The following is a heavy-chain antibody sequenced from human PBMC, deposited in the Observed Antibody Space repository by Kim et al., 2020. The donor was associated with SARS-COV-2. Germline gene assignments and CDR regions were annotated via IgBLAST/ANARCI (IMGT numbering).Heavy chain of an antibody. CDR2: VSGFSGSATTFTT. CDR3: VNVIA. J-gene: IGHJ1*01. Sequence: GGSLRLSCEASGMSFTHYGMSWVRQAPGKGLDWFSTVSGFSGSATTFTTYYAASGEGRFTVSRDRSQNTVFLQLTSLRAEDTATYYCVNVIAWSQGTVV. CDR1: GMSFTHYG. V-gene: IGHV3-23*01.